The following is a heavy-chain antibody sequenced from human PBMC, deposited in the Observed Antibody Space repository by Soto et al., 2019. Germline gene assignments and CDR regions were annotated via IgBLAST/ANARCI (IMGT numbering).Heavy chain of an antibody. D-gene: IGHD3-22*01. J-gene: IGHJ4*02. CDR1: GFTFSKAW. V-gene: IGHV3-15*01. CDR2: IKSKTDGGTT. Sequence: PGGSLRLSCAASGFTFSKAWMSWVRQAPGKGLEWVGRIKSKTDGGTTDYAATVKGRFTISRDDSKNTLYLQMNSLKTEDTAVYYCTTDGDLFEYYDSSGYYYGYWGQGTLVTVSS. CDR3: TTDGDLFEYYDSSGYYYGY.